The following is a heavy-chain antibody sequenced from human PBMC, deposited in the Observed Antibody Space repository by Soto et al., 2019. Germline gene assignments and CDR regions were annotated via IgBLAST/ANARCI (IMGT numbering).Heavy chain of an antibody. J-gene: IGHJ6*02. CDR2: ISWNSGSI. Sequence: TGGSLRLSCAASGLNFDDYAMHWVRQDPGKGLEWVSGISWNSGSIGYADSVKGRFTISRDNAKNSLYLQMNSLRAEDTALYYCAKEDSRDGFGFAIRRHYYYYGMDVWGQGTTVTVSS. CDR3: AKEDSRDGFGFAIRRHYYYYGMDV. CDR1: GLNFDDYA. V-gene: IGHV3-9*01. D-gene: IGHD3-22*01.